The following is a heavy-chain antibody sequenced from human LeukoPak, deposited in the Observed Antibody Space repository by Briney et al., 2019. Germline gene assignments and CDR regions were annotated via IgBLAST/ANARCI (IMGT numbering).Heavy chain of an antibody. Sequence: SETLSLTCAVYVGSFSGYYWSWIRQPPGKGLEWIGEINHSGSTNYNSSLKSRVTISVDTSKNQCSLKLSSVTAADTSVYYCARGYYGSGSHCCHMDVWGKGTTTTVS. CDR3: ARGYYGSGSHCCHMDV. D-gene: IGHD3-10*01. J-gene: IGHJ6*03. CDR2: INHSGST. CDR1: VGSFSGYY. V-gene: IGHV4-34*01.